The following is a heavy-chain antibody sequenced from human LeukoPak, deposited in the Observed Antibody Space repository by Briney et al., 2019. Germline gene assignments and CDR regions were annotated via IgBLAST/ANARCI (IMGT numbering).Heavy chain of an antibody. J-gene: IGHJ3*02. V-gene: IGHV1-2*02. CDR3: ASGDPFVVGATTLWAFDI. D-gene: IGHD1-26*01. CDR1: GYTFTGYY. CDR2: INPNSGGT. Sequence: ASVKVSCKASGYTFTGYYMHWVRQAPGQGLEWMGWINPNSGGTNYAQKFQGRVTMTRDTSISTAYMELSRLRSDDTAVYYCASGDPFVVGATTLWAFDIWGQGTMVTVSS.